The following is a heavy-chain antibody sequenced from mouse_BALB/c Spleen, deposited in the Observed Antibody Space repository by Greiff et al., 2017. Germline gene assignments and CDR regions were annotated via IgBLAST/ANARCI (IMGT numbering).Heavy chain of an antibody. Sequence: VQLMESGGGLVQPGGSLRLSCATSGFTFTDYYMSWVRQPPGKALEWLGFIRNKANGYTTEYSASVKGRFTISRDNSQSILYLQMNTLRAEDSATYYCARDRSDAMDYWGQGTSVTVSS. CDR3: ARDRSDAMDY. CDR1: GFTFTDYY. J-gene: IGHJ4*01. CDR2: IRNKANGYTT. V-gene: IGHV7-3*02.